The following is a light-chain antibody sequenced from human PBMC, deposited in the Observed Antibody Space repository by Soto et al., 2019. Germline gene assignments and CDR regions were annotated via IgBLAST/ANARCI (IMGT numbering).Light chain of an antibody. J-gene: IGLJ1*01. CDR3: CSYAGSSTDV. CDR1: SNNLGSYNF. Sequence: QSALTQPASVSGSPGQSITISCTGTSNNLGSYNFVSWYQQHPGKAPKVIIYEGNQRPSGVSNRFSGSKSGNTASLTISGLQVEDEADYYCCSYAGSSTDVFATGTKLTVL. V-gene: IGLV2-23*01. CDR2: EGN.